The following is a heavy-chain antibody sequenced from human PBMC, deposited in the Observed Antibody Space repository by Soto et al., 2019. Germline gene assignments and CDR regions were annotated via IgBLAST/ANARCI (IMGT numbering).Heavy chain of an antibody. J-gene: IGHJ4*02. D-gene: IGHD3-22*01. V-gene: IGHV3-23*01. CDR2: IGGSGRTT. CDR1: AFTFNNYA. CDR3: AKSRYSDSSGDFYDY. Sequence: LSCAASAFTFNNYAMSWVRQAPGKGLEWVSGIGGSGRTTYYADSVKGRFTISRDNSNNTLFLQMNSLRAEDTAVYYCAKSRYSDSSGDFYDYWGQGTLVTVSS.